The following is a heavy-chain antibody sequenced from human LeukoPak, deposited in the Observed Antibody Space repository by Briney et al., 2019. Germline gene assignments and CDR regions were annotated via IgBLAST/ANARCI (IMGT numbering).Heavy chain of an antibody. CDR2: IYFSGST. V-gene: IGHV4-59*01. J-gene: IGHJ4*02. Sequence: SETLSLTCTVSGGSISTYYWSWIRQPPGKELEWIGYIYFSGSTKYNPSLKSRVTTSVDTSKNQFFLKLSSVTAADTAVYYCAREGLLGGSFDYWGQGTLVTVSS. CDR3: AREGLLGGSFDY. D-gene: IGHD3/OR15-3a*01. CDR1: GGSISTYY.